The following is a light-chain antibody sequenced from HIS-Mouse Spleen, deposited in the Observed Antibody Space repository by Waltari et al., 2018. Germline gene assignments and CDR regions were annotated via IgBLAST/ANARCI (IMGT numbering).Light chain of an antibody. V-gene: IGLV2-14*03. CDR3: SSYTSSSTHVV. CDR1: SSDVGGYNY. CDR2: DVS. Sequence: QSALTQPASVSGSPGQSITISCTGTSSDVGGYNYVSWYTQHPGKAPKRMIYDVSNRPSVVSKRFSGSKSGNTASLTISGLQAEDEADYYCSSYTSSSTHVVFGGGTKLTVL. J-gene: IGLJ2*01.